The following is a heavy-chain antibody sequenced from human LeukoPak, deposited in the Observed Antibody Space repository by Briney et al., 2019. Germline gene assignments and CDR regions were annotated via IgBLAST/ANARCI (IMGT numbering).Heavy chain of an antibody. Sequence: PSETLSLTCAVYGGSFSGYYWSWIRQPPGKGLEWIGEINHSGSTSYNPSLKSRVTISVDTSMNQFSLKLSSVTAADTAVYYCARGRINYYYYGMDVWGQGTTVTVSS. CDR2: INHSGST. CDR3: ARGRINYYYYGMDV. V-gene: IGHV4-34*01. J-gene: IGHJ6*02. D-gene: IGHD2/OR15-2a*01. CDR1: GGSFSGYY.